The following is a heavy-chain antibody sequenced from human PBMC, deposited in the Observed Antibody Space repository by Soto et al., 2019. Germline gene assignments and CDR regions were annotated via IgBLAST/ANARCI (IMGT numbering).Heavy chain of an antibody. CDR2: IYNSGTT. CDR1: GGSITGGGYY. J-gene: IGHJ5*02. V-gene: IGHV4-30-4*08. D-gene: IGHD2-15*01. Sequence: SETLSLTCTVSGGSITGGGYYWSWIRQHPGKGLEWIGYIYNSGTTYYNPSLKSRVTMSIDTSRNQFSLSLSSVTAADTAVYYCARRPTDTPEYKNWFGPWGQGTLVTVSS. CDR3: ARRPTDTPEYKNWFGP.